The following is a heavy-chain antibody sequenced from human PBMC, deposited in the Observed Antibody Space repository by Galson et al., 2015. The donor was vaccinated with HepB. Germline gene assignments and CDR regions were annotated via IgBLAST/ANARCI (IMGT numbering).Heavy chain of an antibody. J-gene: IGHJ3*02. V-gene: IGHV3-9*01. CDR3: ARRGIGGAFDI. CDR1: GFTFDDYA. CDR2: ISWNSGSI. D-gene: IGHD2-21*01. Sequence: SLRLSCAASGFTFDDYAMHWVRQAPGKGLEWVSGISWNSGSIGYADSVKGRFTISRDNAKNSLYLQMNSPRAEDTALYYCARRGIGGAFDIWGQGTMVTVSS.